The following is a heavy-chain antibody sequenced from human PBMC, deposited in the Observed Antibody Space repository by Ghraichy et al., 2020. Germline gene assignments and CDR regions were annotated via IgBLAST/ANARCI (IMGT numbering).Heavy chain of an antibody. V-gene: IGHV3-7*03. CDR1: GFTFSAHY. Sequence: GESLNISCAASGFTFSAHYMTWVRQPPGKGLEWVANIKGDASDKFYLDSLKGRFTISRDNAKNSVYLQMNSLRAEDTGVYYCARESSPAFSGYDYWGQGTLVTVSS. J-gene: IGHJ4*02. D-gene: IGHD5-12*01. CDR2: IKGDASDK. CDR3: ARESSPAFSGYDY.